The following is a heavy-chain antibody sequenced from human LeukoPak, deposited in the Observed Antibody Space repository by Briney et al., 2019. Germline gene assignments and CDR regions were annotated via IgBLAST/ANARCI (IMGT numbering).Heavy chain of an antibody. CDR2: ISRTGTTI. J-gene: IGHJ4*02. CDR1: GFTFKSYT. CDR3: ARDLGSGDHGLLV. D-gene: IGHD2-21*02. V-gene: IGHV3-48*01. Sequence: SGRSLRLSCAASGFTFKSYTMNWVRQARGKGLEWSSYISRTGTTIYYADSVKGRFTISRDNAKNSLYLQMNSLRSEDTGLYFCARDLGSGDHGLLVWGQGTLLTVSS.